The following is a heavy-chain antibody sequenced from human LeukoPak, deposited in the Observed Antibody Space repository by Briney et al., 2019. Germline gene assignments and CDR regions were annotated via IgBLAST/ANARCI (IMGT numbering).Heavy chain of an antibody. CDR3: ARDTAAGSTDY. Sequence: SVKVSCEASGGTFSSYTISWVRQAPGQGLEWTGRIIPILGTANYAQKFQGRVTITADKSTSTAYMELSSLRSEDTAVYYCARDTAAGSTDYWGQGTLVTVSS. J-gene: IGHJ4*02. CDR2: IIPILGTA. CDR1: GGTFSSYT. V-gene: IGHV1-69*08. D-gene: IGHD6-13*01.